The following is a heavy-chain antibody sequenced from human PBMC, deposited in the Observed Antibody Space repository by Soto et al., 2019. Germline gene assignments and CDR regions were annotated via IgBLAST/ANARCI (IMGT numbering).Heavy chain of an antibody. J-gene: IGHJ6*02. CDR3: ARQGFGPLHGLVDV. V-gene: IGHV4-59*08. CDR1: GGSISSYY. CDR2: VHHSWGS. Sequence: QVQLQESGPGLVKPSETLSLSCTVSGGSISSYYWSWFRQSPGKRMEWIGYVHHSWGSSYNPSLQSRVAISVAPSKSQFSLKLTSVTATDTAVYYCARQGFGPLHGLVDVWGQGTTVTVSS. D-gene: IGHD3-10*01.